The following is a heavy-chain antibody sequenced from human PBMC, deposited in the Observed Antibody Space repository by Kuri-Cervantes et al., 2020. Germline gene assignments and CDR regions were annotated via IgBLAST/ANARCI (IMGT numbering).Heavy chain of an antibody. Sequence: GESLKISCTASGFTFGDYAMSWFRQAPGKGLEWVGFIRSKTDGGTTDYAAPVKGRFTISRDDSKNTLYLQMNSLKTEDTAVYYCTTSLEGYYFDYWGQGTLVTVSS. D-gene: IGHD1-1*01. CDR3: TTSLEGYYFDY. CDR2: IRSKTDGGTT. J-gene: IGHJ4*02. V-gene: IGHV3-49*03. CDR1: GFTFGDYA.